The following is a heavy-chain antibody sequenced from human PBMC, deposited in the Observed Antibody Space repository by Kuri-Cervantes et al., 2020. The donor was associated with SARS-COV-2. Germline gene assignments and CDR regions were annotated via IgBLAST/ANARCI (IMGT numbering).Heavy chain of an antibody. CDR1: GGSFSGYY. Sequence: GSLRLSCAVYGGSFSGYYWSWIRQPPGKGLEWIGEINHSGSTNYNPSLKSRVTISVDTSKNQFSLKLSSVTAADTAVYYCAGGGLLRFLEWPAPDWFDPWGQGTLVTVSS. CDR3: AGGGLLRFLEWPAPDWFDP. V-gene: IGHV4-34*01. CDR2: INHSGST. D-gene: IGHD3-3*01. J-gene: IGHJ5*02.